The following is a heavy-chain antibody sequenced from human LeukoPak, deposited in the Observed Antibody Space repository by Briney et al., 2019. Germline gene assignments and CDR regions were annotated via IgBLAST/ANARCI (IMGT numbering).Heavy chain of an antibody. CDR3: AKGWHCSGGSCYSVLTAMGPFDY. J-gene: IGHJ4*02. CDR1: GFTFTSYS. CDR2: ISGSGGST. Sequence: PGGSLRLSCAASGFTFTSYSMNWVRQAPGKGLEWVSTISGSGGSTYYADSVKGRFTIPRDNSKNTLYLQMNSLRAEDTAVYYCAKGWHCSGGSCYSVLTAMGPFDYWGQGTLVTVSS. D-gene: IGHD2-15*01. V-gene: IGHV3-23*01.